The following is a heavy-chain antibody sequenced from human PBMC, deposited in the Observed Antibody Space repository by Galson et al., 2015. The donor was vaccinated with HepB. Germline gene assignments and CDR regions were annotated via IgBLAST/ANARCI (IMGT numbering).Heavy chain of an antibody. J-gene: IGHJ4*02. CDR3: AKRGGGYSRQFLY. Sequence: SLRLSCAASGFTFSSYAVSWVRQAPGKGLEWVSAISGSGGSTYYADSVKGRFTISRDNSKNTLYLQMNSLRAEDTAVYYCAKRGGGYSRQFLYWGQGTLVTVSS. CDR2: ISGSGGST. V-gene: IGHV3-23*01. D-gene: IGHD5-18*01. CDR1: GFTFSSYA.